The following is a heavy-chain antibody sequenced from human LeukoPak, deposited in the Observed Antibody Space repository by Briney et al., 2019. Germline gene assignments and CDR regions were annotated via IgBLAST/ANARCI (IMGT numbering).Heavy chain of an antibody. D-gene: IGHD3-22*01. CDR1: GFTFSSYA. CDR3: ARGQKGYYYDSSGPLYYFDY. Sequence: GGSLRLSCAASGFTFSSYAMSWVRQAPGKGLEWVSAISGSGGSTYYADSVKGRFTISRDNSKNTLYLQMNSLRAEDTAVYYCARGQKGYYYDSSGPLYYFDYWGQGTLVTVSS. CDR2: ISGSGGST. J-gene: IGHJ4*02. V-gene: IGHV3-23*01.